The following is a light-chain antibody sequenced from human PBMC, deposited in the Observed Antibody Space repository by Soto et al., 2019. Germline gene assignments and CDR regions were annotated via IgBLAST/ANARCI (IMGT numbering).Light chain of an antibody. J-gene: IGKJ5*01. CDR1: QSVSSY. V-gene: IGKV3-11*01. CDR2: DAS. Sequence: ENVLTQSPGTLSLSPGERATLSCRASQSVSSYLVWYQQRPGQAPRLLIHDASHRAAGIPARFSGSGFGTDFTLTISSLEPEDAAVYYCQQRSNWPPITFGQGTRLEIK. CDR3: QQRSNWPPIT.